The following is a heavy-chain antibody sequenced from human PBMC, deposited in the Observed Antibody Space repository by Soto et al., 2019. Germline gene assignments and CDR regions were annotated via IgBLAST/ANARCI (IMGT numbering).Heavy chain of an antibody. CDR1: GGTFSSYA. D-gene: IGHD5-18*01. V-gene: IGHV1-69*13. Sequence: GASVKVSCKASGGTFSSYAISWVRQAPGQGLEWMGGIIPTFGTANYAQKFQGRVTITADESTSTAYMELSSLRSEDTAVYYCARDKGRGYSYGRYYYYGMDVWGQGTTVTVSS. CDR3: ARDKGRGYSYGRYYYYGMDV. CDR2: IIPTFGTA. J-gene: IGHJ6*02.